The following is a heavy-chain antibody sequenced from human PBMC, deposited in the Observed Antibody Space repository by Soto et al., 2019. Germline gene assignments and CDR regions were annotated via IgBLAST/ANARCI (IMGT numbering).Heavy chain of an antibody. CDR1: GGSFSDYY. CDR2: INQSGST. CDR3: VCISSDYFYGMDV. Sequence: QVQLQQWGAGLLKTSETLSLTCAVYGGSFSDYYWTWIRQPPGKGLEWIGEINQSGSTNYRPSLRSRVTPSVDTSKTQFSLKMSSVTAADTAVYYCVCISSDYFYGMDVWGQGTTVTVSS. V-gene: IGHV4-34*01. J-gene: IGHJ6*02.